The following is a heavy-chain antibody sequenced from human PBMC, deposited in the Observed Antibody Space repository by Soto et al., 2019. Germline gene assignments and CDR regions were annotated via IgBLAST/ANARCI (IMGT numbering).Heavy chain of an antibody. D-gene: IGHD5-18*01. V-gene: IGHV4-61*01. CDR2: VYYSGST. CDR1: GGSVSSGSYY. CDR3: ARDRLQPIYYYYGMDV. Sequence: PXETLALTCTVSGGSVSSGSYYGSWIRQPPGKGLEWIGYVYYSGSTNYNPSLKSRVTISVDTSKNQFSLKLSSVTAADTAVYYCARDRLQPIYYYYGMDVWGQGTTVTVSS. J-gene: IGHJ6*02.